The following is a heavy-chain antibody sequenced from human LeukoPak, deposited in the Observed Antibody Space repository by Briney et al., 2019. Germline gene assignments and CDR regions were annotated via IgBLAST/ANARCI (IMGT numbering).Heavy chain of an antibody. Sequence: PSETLSLTCTVSGGSIFSYYWSWIRQPPGKGLEWMGYIYYSGSTNYNPSLKSRITISVDTSKNQFSLRVSSVTAADTAVYYCARHLNNCGDDCYIFDYWGQGTLVTVSS. CDR2: IYYSGST. CDR3: ARHLNNCGDDCYIFDY. CDR1: GGSIFSYY. D-gene: IGHD2-21*01. V-gene: IGHV4-59*08. J-gene: IGHJ4*02.